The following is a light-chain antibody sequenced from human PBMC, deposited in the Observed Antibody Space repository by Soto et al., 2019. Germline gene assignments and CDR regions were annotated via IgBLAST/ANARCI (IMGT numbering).Light chain of an antibody. CDR1: QSISNY. CDR2: AAS. Sequence: DLQMTQSPSSLHASVGDRVIITCRASQSISNYLNWYQLTPGKAPKLLIYAASNLESGVPSRFSGSRSGTEFTLSISSLQLEDSATYYCQQSYTTQWTFGQGTKVEIK. V-gene: IGKV1-39*01. J-gene: IGKJ1*01. CDR3: QQSYTTQWT.